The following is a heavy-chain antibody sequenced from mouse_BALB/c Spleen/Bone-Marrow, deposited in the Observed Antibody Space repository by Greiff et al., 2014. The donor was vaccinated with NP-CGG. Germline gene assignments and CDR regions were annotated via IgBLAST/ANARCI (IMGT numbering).Heavy chain of an antibody. CDR2: IDPSDSET. CDR3: ARDGITTATYYYAMDY. Sequence: VKLMESGPQLVRPGASVKISCKASGYSFTSYWTHWVKQRPGQGLEWIGMIDPSDSETRLNQKFKDKATLTVDKSSSTAYMQLSSPTSEDSAVYYCARDGITTATYYYAMDYWGQGTSVTVSS. CDR1: GYSFTSYW. D-gene: IGHD1-2*01. J-gene: IGHJ4*01. V-gene: IGHV1S126*01.